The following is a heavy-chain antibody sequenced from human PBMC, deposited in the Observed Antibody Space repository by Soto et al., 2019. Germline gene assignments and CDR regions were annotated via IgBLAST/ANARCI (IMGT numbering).Heavy chain of an antibody. CDR3: ARDSGSAYYDYYGMDV. D-gene: IGHD5-12*01. J-gene: IGHJ6*02. CDR1: GFTFSSYW. V-gene: IGHV3-7*03. CDR2: IKQDGSEK. Sequence: EVQLVESGGGLVQPGGSLRLSCAASGFTFSSYWMSWVRQAPGKGLEWVANIKQDGSEKYYVDSVKGRFTISRDNAKNSLYLQMNSLRAEDTAVYYCARDSGSAYYDYYGMDVWGQGTTVTVSS.